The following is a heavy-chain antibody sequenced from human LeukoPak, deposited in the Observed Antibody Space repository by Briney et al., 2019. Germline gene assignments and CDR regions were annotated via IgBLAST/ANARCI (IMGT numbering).Heavy chain of an antibody. J-gene: IGHJ3*02. D-gene: IGHD6-13*01. V-gene: IGHV4-34*01. Sequence: PSETLSLTCAVYGGSFSGYYWSWIRQPPGKGLEWIGEINHSGSTNYNPSLKSRVTISVDTSKNQFSLKLSSVTAADTAVYYCARAYRSSHDAFDIWGQGTMVTVSS. CDR1: GGSFSGYY. CDR3: ARAYRSSHDAFDI. CDR2: INHSGST.